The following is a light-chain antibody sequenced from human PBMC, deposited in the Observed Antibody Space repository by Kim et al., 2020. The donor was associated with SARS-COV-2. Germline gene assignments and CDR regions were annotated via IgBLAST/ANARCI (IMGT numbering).Light chain of an antibody. CDR3: QQYDNLPPLT. J-gene: IGKJ4*01. V-gene: IGKV1-33*01. Sequence: DIKMTQSPSSLSASVGDRVTITCQASQDISNYLNWYQQKPGKAPKLLIYDASNLETGVPSRFSGSGSGTVFTFTISSLQPEDIATYYCQQYDNLPPLTFGGGTKVDIK. CDR2: DAS. CDR1: QDISNY.